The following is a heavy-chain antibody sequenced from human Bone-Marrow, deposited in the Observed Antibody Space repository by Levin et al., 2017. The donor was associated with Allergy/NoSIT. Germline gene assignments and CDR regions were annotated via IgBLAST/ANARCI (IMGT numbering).Heavy chain of an antibody. D-gene: IGHD3-10*01. CDR1: GYTFTSYG. J-gene: IGHJ4*02. Sequence: GESLKISCKASGYTFTSYGISWVRQAPGQGLEWMGWISAYNGNTNYAQKLQGRVTMTTDTSTSTAYMELRSLRSDDTAVYYCARDITMVRGFDYWGQGTLVTVSS. CDR2: ISAYNGNT. CDR3: ARDITMVRGFDY. V-gene: IGHV1-18*01.